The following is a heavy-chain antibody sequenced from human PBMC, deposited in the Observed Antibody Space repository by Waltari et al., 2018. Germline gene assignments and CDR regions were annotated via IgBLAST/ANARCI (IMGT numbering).Heavy chain of an antibody. CDR3: TTQNTFWSWSY. J-gene: IGHJ4*02. V-gene: IGHV3-49*04. Sequence: EVQLVESGGGLTQPGRSLRRPCTTSGTVFSHFSISWVRQAPGKGLEWVGFIRSKAYGGTPKYAASVRDRFTMSRDDSKSIAYLEMNSLKTEDTAMYFCTTQNTFWSWSYWGRGTLVTVSS. D-gene: IGHD3-3*01. CDR1: GTVFSHFS. CDR2: IRSKAYGGTP.